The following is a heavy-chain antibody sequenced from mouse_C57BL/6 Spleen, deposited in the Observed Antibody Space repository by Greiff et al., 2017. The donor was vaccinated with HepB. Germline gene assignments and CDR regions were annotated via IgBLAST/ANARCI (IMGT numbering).Heavy chain of an antibody. CDR2: IDPETGGT. J-gene: IGHJ2*01. CDR1: GYTFTDYD. CDR3: TRPYYGSSVFDY. Sequence: QVQLKQSGAELVRPGASVTLSCKASGYTFTDYDMHWVKQTPVHGLEWIGAIDPETGGTAYNQKFKGKAILTADKSSSTAYMELRSLTSEDSAVYYCTRPYYGSSVFDYWGQGTTLTVSS. D-gene: IGHD1-1*01. V-gene: IGHV1-15*01.